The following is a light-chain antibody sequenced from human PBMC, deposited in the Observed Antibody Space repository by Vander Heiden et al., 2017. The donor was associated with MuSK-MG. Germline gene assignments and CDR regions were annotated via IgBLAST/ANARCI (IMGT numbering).Light chain of an antibody. J-gene: IGKJ5*01. Sequence: DIQMTQSPSSLSASVGDRVTITCRASQSIRSYLNWYQQKPGKAPKLLIYAASSLQSGVPSRFSGSGSGTEFTLTISSLQPEDFATYYCQQTDSTPTTFGQGTRLEIK. V-gene: IGKV1-39*01. CDR2: AAS. CDR3: QQTDSTPTT. CDR1: QSIRSY.